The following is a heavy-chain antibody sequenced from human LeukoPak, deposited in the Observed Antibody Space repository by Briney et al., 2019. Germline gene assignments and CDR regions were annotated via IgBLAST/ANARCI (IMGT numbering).Heavy chain of an antibody. CDR1: GFTFSSYG. D-gene: IGHD3-10*01. Sequence: GGSLRLSCAASGFTFSSYGMHWVRQAPGKGLEWVAFIRYDGSNKYYADSVKGRFTISRDNSKNTLYLQMNSLRAEDTAVYYCAKDLVRDRGDIRIKPLDYWGQGTLVTVSS. CDR3: AKDLVRDRGDIRIKPLDY. J-gene: IGHJ4*02. V-gene: IGHV3-30*02. CDR2: IRYDGSNK.